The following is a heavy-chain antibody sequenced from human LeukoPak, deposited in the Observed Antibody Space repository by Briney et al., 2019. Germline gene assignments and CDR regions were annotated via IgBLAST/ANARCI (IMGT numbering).Heavy chain of an antibody. Sequence: PGGSLRLSCAASGFTFSAYNMNWVRQAPGKGLEWFSYISSSRGTICYADSVKGRFTISRDNAKNSLYLQMNSLRDEDTAVYYCARDMTFCSGGSCYSLGFDIWGQGTMVTVSS. V-gene: IGHV3-48*02. CDR1: GFTFSAYN. J-gene: IGHJ3*02. D-gene: IGHD2-15*01. CDR3: ARDMTFCSGGSCYSLGFDI. CDR2: ISSSRGTI.